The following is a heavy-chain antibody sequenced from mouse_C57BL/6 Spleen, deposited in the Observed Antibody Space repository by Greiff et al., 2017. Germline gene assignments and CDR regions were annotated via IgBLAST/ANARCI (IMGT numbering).Heavy chain of an antibody. V-gene: IGHV5-9-1*02. CDR1: GFTFSSYA. CDR3: TRDNYYGSSPFDY. J-gene: IGHJ2*01. D-gene: IGHD1-1*01. Sequence: EVQGVESGEGLVKPGGSLKLSCAASGFTFSSYAMSWVRQTPEKRLEWVAYISSGGDYIYYADTVKGRFTISRDNARNTLYLQMSSLKSEDTAMYYCTRDNYYGSSPFDYWGQGTTLTVSS. CDR2: ISSGGDYI.